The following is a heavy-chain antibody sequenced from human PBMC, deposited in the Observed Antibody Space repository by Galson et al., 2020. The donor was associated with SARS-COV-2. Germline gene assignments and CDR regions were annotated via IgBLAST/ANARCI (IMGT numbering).Heavy chain of an antibody. Sequence: GRSLRLSCGLSLSAPGIHWVRQDPGQGLEWVAVIWYGGSFIYYADSVRGRSTVSRDDSTNTVHLEMNRLRADDTAMYYCARGSVLSSPSAHYYVPSVSFAEYFQDWGLGTLVTVSS. J-gene: IGHJ1*01. V-gene: IGHV3-33*01. CDR2: IWYGGSFI. CDR1: LSLSAPG. CDR3: ARGSVLSSPSAHYYVPSVSFAEYFQD. D-gene: IGHD3-10*02.